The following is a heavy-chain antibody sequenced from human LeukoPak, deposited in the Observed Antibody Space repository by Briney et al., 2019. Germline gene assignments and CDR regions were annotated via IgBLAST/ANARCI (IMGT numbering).Heavy chain of an antibody. CDR1: GGSSSGYY. CDR2: INHSGST. V-gene: IGHV4-34*01. D-gene: IGHD6-19*01. J-gene: IGHJ4*02. Sequence: PSETLSLTRAVDGGSSSGYYWSWIRQPPGKGLEWIGEINHSGSTNYNPSLKSQVTISVDTSKTHFSLKLSSVTAADTAVYYCARDPPIVGSGWKGTYYFDYWRQGTLVTVSS. CDR3: ARDPPIVGSGWKGTYYFDY.